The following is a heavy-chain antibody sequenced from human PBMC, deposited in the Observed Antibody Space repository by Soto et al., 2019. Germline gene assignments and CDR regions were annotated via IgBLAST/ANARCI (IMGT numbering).Heavy chain of an antibody. J-gene: IGHJ6*02. CDR1: GYTFTSYD. Sequence: ASVKNSCKASGYTFTSYDINWVRQATGQGLEWMGWMDPNSGNTGYAQKFQGRVTMTRNTSISTAYMELSSLRSEDTAVYYCARVSVTTYYYYYGMDVWGQGTTVTVSS. CDR3: ARVSVTTYYYYYGMDV. V-gene: IGHV1-8*01. D-gene: IGHD4-17*01. CDR2: MDPNSGNT.